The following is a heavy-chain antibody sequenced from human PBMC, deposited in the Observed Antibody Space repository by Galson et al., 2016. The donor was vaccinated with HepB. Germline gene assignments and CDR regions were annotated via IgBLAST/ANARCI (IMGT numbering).Heavy chain of an antibody. CDR1: GFTFAXXX. CDR2: XXSKXXXRTX. CDR3: TRDRGGRRPVDY. D-gene: IGHD3-10*01. Sequence: SLRLSCAASGFTFAXXXMTXXXQAXXXGLXXVGXXXSKXXXRTXXNAXXVKGRFSISRDDSKXIAYXQINSLKTEDTSVYYCTRDRGGRRPVDYWGQGTLXXVSS. J-gene: IGHJ4*02. V-gene: IGHV3-49*03.